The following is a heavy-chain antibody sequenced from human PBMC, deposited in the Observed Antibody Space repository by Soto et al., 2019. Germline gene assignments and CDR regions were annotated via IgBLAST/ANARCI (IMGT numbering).Heavy chain of an antibody. CDR2: IIPIFGTA. CDR3: ARGGHCGGACYSCPDY. CDR1: GGTFSSYA. Sequence: SVKVSCKASGGTFSSYAISWVRQAPGQGLEWMGGIIPIFGTANYAQKFQGRVTITADESTSTAYMELSSLRSEDTAVYYCARGGHCGGACYSCPDYWGQGTLVTVSS. D-gene: IGHD2-21*02. J-gene: IGHJ4*02. V-gene: IGHV1-69*13.